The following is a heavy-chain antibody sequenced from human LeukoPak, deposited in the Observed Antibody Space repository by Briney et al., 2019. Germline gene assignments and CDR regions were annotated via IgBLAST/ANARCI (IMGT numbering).Heavy chain of an antibody. J-gene: IGHJ4*02. CDR3: AKDLKRSYCSSTSCYTWFDY. Sequence: PGGSLRLSCAASGFTFSSYAMSWVRQAPGKGLEWVSAISGSGGSTYYADSVKGRFTISRDNSKNTLYLQTNSLRAEDTAVYYCAKDLKRSYCSSTSCYTWFDYWGQGTLVTVSS. CDR1: GFTFSSYA. V-gene: IGHV3-23*01. CDR2: ISGSGGST. D-gene: IGHD2-2*02.